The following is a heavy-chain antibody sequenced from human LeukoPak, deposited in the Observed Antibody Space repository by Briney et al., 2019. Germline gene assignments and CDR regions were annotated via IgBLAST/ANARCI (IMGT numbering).Heavy chain of an antibody. Sequence: GGSLRLSCAASGFTFSSYSMNWVRQAPGKGLEWVSSISSSSSYIYYADSVKGRFTISRDNAKNSLYLQMNSLRAEDTAVYYCATGYDTLDASDIWGQGTMVTVSS. J-gene: IGHJ3*02. CDR1: GFTFSSYS. CDR2: ISSSSSYI. D-gene: IGHD3-22*01. V-gene: IGHV3-21*01. CDR3: ATGYDTLDASDI.